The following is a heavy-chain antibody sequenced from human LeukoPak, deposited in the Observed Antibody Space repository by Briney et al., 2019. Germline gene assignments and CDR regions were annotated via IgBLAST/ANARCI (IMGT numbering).Heavy chain of an antibody. CDR3: ARDQRIAAAGTGFDY. D-gene: IGHD6-13*01. J-gene: IGHJ4*02. CDR2: ISSSSSTI. V-gene: IGHV3-48*04. CDR1: GFTFSSYS. Sequence: SGGSLRLSCAASGFTFSSYSMNWVRQAPGKGLEWVSYISSSSSTIYYADSVKGRFTISRDNAKNSLYLQMNSLRAEDTAVYYCARDQRIAAAGTGFDYWGQGTLVTVSS.